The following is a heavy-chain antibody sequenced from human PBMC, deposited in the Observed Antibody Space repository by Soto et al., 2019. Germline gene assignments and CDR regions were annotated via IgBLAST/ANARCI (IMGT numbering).Heavy chain of an antibody. CDR2: ISPIFGTP. D-gene: IGHD5-18*01. J-gene: IGHJ6*02. CDR1: GCPFSNYA. Sequence: QVQLVQSGAEVKKPGASVKVSCKASGCPFSNYAINWVRQAPGQGLEWMGVIIPTFTTGISPIFGTPTYAQSFQGSVTMTADESTSTAYVALSSVRSDDTAVYYCARDVLVRYSPGWHSNRNSVGGMDVWGQGTTVTVSS. CDR3: ARDVLVRYSPGWHSNRNSVGGMDV. V-gene: IGHV1-69*01.